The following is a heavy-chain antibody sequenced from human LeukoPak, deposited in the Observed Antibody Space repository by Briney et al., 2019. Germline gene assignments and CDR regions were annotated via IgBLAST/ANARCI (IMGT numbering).Heavy chain of an antibody. Sequence: SETLSLTCTVSGGSISSYYWSLIRQPPGKGLEWLGYIYYTGNSNYNPSLESRVTMSLDTSTNQFSLRLSSVTAADTAVYYCARRYTNSWFFDYWGQGALVTVSS. J-gene: IGHJ4*02. V-gene: IGHV4-59*08. D-gene: IGHD2-2*02. CDR1: GGSISSYY. CDR3: ARRYTNSWFFDY. CDR2: IYYTGNS.